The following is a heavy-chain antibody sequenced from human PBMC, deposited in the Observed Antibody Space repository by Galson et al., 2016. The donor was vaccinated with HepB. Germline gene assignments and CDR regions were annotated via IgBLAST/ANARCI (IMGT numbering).Heavy chain of an antibody. CDR2: ISYDGSNK. J-gene: IGHJ4*02. CDR1: GFTFSSYG. D-gene: IGHD3-9*01. Sequence: SLRLSCAASGFTFSSYGMHWVRQAPGKGLEWVAVISYDGSNKYYADSVRGRFTISRDNSKNTLFLQMNSLRAEDTAVYYCAKNAILAGYSAFDYWGQGTLVTVSS. V-gene: IGHV3-30*18. CDR3: AKNAILAGYSAFDY.